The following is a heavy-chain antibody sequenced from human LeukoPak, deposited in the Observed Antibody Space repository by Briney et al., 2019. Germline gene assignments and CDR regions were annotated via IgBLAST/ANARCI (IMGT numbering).Heavy chain of an antibody. CDR3: ARPMTTVPNDAFDI. V-gene: IGHV3-7*01. Sequence: GGSLRLSCAASGFTLSDYWMTWVRQAPGRGLEWVANIKEDGSDKQYVDSVQGRFTISRDNAKNTLYLQMNSLRAEDTAVYYCARPMTTVPNDAFDIWGQGTMVTVSS. CDR2: IKEDGSDK. D-gene: IGHD4-17*01. J-gene: IGHJ3*02. CDR1: GFTLSDYW.